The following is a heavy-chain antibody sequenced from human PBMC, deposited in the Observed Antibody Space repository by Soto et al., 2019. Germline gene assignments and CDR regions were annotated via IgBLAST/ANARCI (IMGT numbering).Heavy chain of an antibody. CDR2: SFHNGNT. J-gene: IGHJ5*02. CDR3: ARGVNFYGSGSYGSEYWFDP. Sequence: QLQLQESGSGLVKPSQTLSLTCTVSGVSITSGGHPWNWIRQPPGKCLEWIGYSFHNGNTFYNPSCASRVTISVDRSKNQFSLKLTSVTAADTAMYFCARGVNFYGSGSYGSEYWFDPWGQGTLVTVSS. CDR1: GVSITSGGHP. D-gene: IGHD3-10*01. V-gene: IGHV4-30-2*01.